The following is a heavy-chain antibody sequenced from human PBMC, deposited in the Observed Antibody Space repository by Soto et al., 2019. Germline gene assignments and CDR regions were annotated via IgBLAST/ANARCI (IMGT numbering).Heavy chain of an antibody. CDR2: IYYSGST. J-gene: IGHJ5*02. D-gene: IGHD3-10*01. CDR3: ASFVRGLWFGESKYNWFDP. Sequence: QVQLQESGPGRVKPSQTLSLTCTVSGGSISSGDYYWSWIRQPPGKGLEWIGYIYYSGSTYYNPSLKSRVTISVDTSKNQFSLKLSSVTAADTAVYDCASFVRGLWFGESKYNWFDPWGQGTLVTVSS. V-gene: IGHV4-30-4*01. CDR1: GGSISSGDYY.